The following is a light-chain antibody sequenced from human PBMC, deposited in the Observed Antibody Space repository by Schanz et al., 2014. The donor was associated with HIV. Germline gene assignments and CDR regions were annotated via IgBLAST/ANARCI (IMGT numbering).Light chain of an antibody. Sequence: DLQMTQSPSSLSAAVGDRVSTTWRSGQSIGTNVNWYQQKPGKAPKVLIYGASKLQSGAPSRFSGSGSGTDFSLSISSLQPDDSATYYCQQSYSSPYSFPPVTKLEIK. CDR2: GAS. V-gene: IGKV1-39*01. CDR1: QSIGTN. CDR3: QQSYSSPYS. J-gene: IGKJ2*03.